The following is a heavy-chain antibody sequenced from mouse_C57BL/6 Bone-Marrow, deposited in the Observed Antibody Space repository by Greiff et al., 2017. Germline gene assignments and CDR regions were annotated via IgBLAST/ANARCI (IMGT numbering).Heavy chain of an antibody. Sequence: QVQLKESGPELVKPGASVKISCKASGYAFSSSWMNWVKQRPGKGLEWIGRIYPGDGDTNYNGKFKGKATLTADKSSSTAYMQLSSLTSEDSAVYFCARLDWDGYFDYWGQGTTLTVSS. CDR2: IYPGDGDT. J-gene: IGHJ2*01. D-gene: IGHD4-1*01. CDR3: ARLDWDGYFDY. CDR1: GYAFSSSW. V-gene: IGHV1-82*01.